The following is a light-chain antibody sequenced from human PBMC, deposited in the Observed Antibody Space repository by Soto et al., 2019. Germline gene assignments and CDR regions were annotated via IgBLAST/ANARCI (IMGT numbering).Light chain of an antibody. CDR1: QTISSW. CDR2: KAS. CDR3: QHYNSYPDT. Sequence: DIQMTKSPSTLSVSVGDRVTITCRASQTISSWLAWYQQNPGKAPKLLIYKASNLKSGVPSRFSGSGSGTEFTLTISSLQPDDVATYYCQHYNSYPDTFGQGTKVELK. J-gene: IGKJ1*01. V-gene: IGKV1-5*03.